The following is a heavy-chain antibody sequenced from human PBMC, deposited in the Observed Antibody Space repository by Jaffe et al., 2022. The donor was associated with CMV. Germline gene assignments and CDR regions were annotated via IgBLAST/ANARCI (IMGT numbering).Heavy chain of an antibody. CDR2: GYYSGTT. V-gene: IGHV4-39*01. D-gene: IGHD6-19*01. Sequence: QLQLQESGPGLVKPSETLSLTCTVSGGSISSRTYYWVWIRQTPGKGLEWIGSGYYSGTTQYNPSLKSRVTISVDTSKNQFSLKLTSVTAADTAVYYCASAVGYGTGWYGRNEYWGQGTLVTVSS. J-gene: IGHJ4*02. CDR3: ASAVGYGTGWYGRNEY. CDR1: GGSISSRTYY.